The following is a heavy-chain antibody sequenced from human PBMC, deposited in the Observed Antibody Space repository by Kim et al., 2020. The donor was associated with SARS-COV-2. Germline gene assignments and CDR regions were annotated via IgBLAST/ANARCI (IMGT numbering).Heavy chain of an antibody. CDR3: ARGGPFSGSGSPFDY. D-gene: IGHD3-10*01. J-gene: IGHJ4*02. CDR1: GYTFSNNG. V-gene: IGHV1-3*04. CDR2: INIGNGNT. Sequence: ASVKVSCKASGYTFSNNGIDWVRRAPGQRLEWMGWINIGNGNTEYSEKFYDRLTITRDTSASASYLELSRLTSEDSGVYYCARGGPFSGSGSPFDYCGKG.